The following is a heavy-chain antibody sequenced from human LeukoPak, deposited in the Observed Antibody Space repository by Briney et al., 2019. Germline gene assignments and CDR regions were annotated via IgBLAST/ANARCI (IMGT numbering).Heavy chain of an antibody. CDR3: AREYINYVQDY. D-gene: IGHD4-11*01. CDR2: IWSDGSYK. Sequence: PEGSLRLSCAASGFTFRTHGMHWVRQAPGKGLEWVAVIWSDGSYKYYADSVKGRFTISRDFSKNTLYLQMNSLRAEDTAVYYCAREYINYVQDYWGQGTLVTVSS. J-gene: IGHJ4*02. V-gene: IGHV3-33*01. CDR1: GFTFRTHG.